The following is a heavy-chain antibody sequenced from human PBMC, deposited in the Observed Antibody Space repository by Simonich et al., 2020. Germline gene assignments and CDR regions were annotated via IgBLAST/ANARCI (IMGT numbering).Heavy chain of an antibody. J-gene: IGHJ3*02. CDR2: ISGSGGRT. CDR1: GFTFSSYA. Sequence: GGGLVQPGGSLRLSCAASGFTFSSYAMSWVRQAPGKGLEWVSAISGSGGRTYNADSVKGRFTISRDNSQNTLYLQMNSLRAEDTAVYYCAKDLGERITMIVVVIDAFDIWGQGTMVTVSS. D-gene: IGHD3-22*01. V-gene: IGHV3-23*01. CDR3: AKDLGERITMIVVVIDAFDI.